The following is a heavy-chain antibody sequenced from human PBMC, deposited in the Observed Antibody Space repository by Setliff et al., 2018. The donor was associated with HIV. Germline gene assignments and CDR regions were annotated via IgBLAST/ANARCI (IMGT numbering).Heavy chain of an antibody. D-gene: IGHD3-3*01. CDR3: ARIFGDQGYYYGMDV. CDR1: GGSISSGSYF. Sequence: SETLSLTCTVSGGSISSGSYFWTWIRQPAGKGLEWIGYIYYSGSTNYNPSLKSRVTISADTSKNQFSLKLSSVIAADTAVYYCARIFGDQGYYYGMDVWGQGTTVTVSS. CDR2: IYYSGST. J-gene: IGHJ6*02. V-gene: IGHV4-61*10.